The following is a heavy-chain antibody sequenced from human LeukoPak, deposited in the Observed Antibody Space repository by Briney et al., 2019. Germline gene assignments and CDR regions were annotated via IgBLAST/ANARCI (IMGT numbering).Heavy chain of an antibody. CDR1: GYTFTRYV. CDR2: INPNNGRT. V-gene: IGHV1-2*02. J-gene: IGHJ6*03. CDR3: ASALQHRDGYHYGYYSYMDV. Sequence: ASVKVSCKASGYTFTRYVMHWVRQAPGQGLEWMGWINPNNGRTNYAQKFQGRVTVTMATSIRPAYMELSRLRSDATAVYHCASALQHRDGYHYGYYSYMDVWGKGTTVTVYS. D-gene: IGHD5-24*01.